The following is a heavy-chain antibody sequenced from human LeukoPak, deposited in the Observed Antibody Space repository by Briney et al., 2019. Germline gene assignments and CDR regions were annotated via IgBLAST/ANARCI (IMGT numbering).Heavy chain of an antibody. CDR3: ARGSGGYWYFDL. CDR1: GFTFSSYS. D-gene: IGHD3-10*01. Sequence: PGGSLRLSCAASGFTFSSYSMNWVRQAPGKGLDWVSSISSSSSYIYYADSVKGRFTTSRDNAKNSLYLQMNSLRAEDTAVYYCARGSGGYWYFDLWGRGTLVTVSS. V-gene: IGHV3-21*01. J-gene: IGHJ2*01. CDR2: ISSSSSYI.